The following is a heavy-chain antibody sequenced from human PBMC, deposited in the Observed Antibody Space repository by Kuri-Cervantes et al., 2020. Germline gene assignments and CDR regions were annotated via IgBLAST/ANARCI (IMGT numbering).Heavy chain of an antibody. Sequence: GESLKISCAASGFTFSDYYMSWIRQAPGKGLEWVSYISSSSSYIYYADSVKGRFTISRDNAKNSLYLQMNSLRAEDTALYYCAKIRSSWSHDAFDIWGQGTMVTVSS. CDR2: ISSSSSYI. D-gene: IGHD6-13*01. CDR3: AKIRSSWSHDAFDI. CDR1: GFTFSDYY. V-gene: IGHV3-11*03. J-gene: IGHJ3*02.